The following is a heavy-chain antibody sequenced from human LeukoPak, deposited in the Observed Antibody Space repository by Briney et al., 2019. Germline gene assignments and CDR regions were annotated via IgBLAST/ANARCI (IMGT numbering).Heavy chain of an antibody. CDR3: AICITMVPKVPYMDV. CDR2: INHSGST. J-gene: IGHJ6*03. Sequence: AETLSLTCAVYGGSFSGYYWSWIRQPPGKGLERSGEINHSGSTNYNPSLKSRVTISVDTSKNQFSLKRSSVTAADTAVYYCAICITMVPKVPYMDVWGKGTTVTVSS. CDR1: GGSFSGYY. V-gene: IGHV4-34*01. D-gene: IGHD3-10*01.